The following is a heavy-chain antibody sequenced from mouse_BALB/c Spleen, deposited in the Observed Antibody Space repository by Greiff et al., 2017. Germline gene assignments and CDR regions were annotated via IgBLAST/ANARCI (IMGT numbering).Heavy chain of an antibody. V-gene: IGHV5-6-2*01. Sequence: EVMLVESGGGLVKLGGSLKLSCAASGFTFSSYYMSWVRQTPEKRLEFVAAINSNGGSTYYPDTVKGRFTISRDNAKNTLYLQMSSLKSEDTALYYCASYYYGSSPSWFAYWGQGTLVTVSA. J-gene: IGHJ3*01. CDR3: ASYYYGSSPSWFAY. CDR1: GFTFSSYY. CDR2: INSNGGST. D-gene: IGHD1-1*01.